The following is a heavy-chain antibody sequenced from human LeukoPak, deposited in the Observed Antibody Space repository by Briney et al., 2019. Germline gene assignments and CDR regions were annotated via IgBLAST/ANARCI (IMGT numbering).Heavy chain of an antibody. CDR1: GFSINTYT. D-gene: IGHD1-1*01. Sequence: GGSLRLSCDASGFSINTYTMYWVRQATGQGLEWVSGIRNSDGMTYYADSVRGRFTISTDNSKNTLYLQMNSLRAEDTALYYCAKGLERESRLDSWGQGTLVTVSS. V-gene: IGHV3-23*01. J-gene: IGHJ4*02. CDR2: IRNSDGMT. CDR3: AKGLERESRLDS.